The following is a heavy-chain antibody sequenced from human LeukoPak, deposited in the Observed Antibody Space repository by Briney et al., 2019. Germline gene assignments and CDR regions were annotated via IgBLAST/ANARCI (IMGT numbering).Heavy chain of an antibody. CDR2: ISGSGGTA. V-gene: IGHV3-23*01. J-gene: IGHJ4*02. Sequence: PGGSLRLSCAASGFTFSIYAMSWVRQAPGKGLEWVSAISGSGGTAYYADSVKGRFTISRDNSKNTLYLQMNSLRAEDTAVYYCAKKGYYDGSGYYMYDFDHWGQGTLVTVSS. CDR3: AKKGYYDGSGYYMYDFDH. D-gene: IGHD3-22*01. CDR1: GFTFSIYA.